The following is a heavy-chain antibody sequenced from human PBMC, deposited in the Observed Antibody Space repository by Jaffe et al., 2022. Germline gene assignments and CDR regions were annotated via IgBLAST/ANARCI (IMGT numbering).Heavy chain of an antibody. CDR3: ASPGNYDFWSGYSAFDY. Sequence: EVQLVESGGGLVQPGGSLRLSCAASGFTFSSYWMSWVRQAPGKGLEWVANIKQDGSEKYYVDSVKGRFTISRDNAKNSLYLQMNSLRAEDTAVYYCASPGNYDFWSGYSAFDYWGQGTLVTVSS. V-gene: IGHV3-7*01. CDR2: IKQDGSEK. CDR1: GFTFSSYW. J-gene: IGHJ4*02. D-gene: IGHD3-3*01.